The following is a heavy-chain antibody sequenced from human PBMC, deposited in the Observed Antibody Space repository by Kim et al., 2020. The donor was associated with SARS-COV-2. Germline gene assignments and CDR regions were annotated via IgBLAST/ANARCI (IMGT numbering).Heavy chain of an antibody. J-gene: IGHJ4*02. CDR2: IIPIFGTA. CDR3: ARGVWDSGYDRPVGLDY. Sequence: SVKVSCKASGGTFSSYAISWVRQAPGQGLEWMGGIIPIFGTANYAQKFQGRVTITADESTSTAYMELSSLRSEDTAVYYCARGVWDSGYDRPVGLDYWGQGTLVTVSS. D-gene: IGHD5-12*01. V-gene: IGHV1-69*13. CDR1: GGTFSSYA.